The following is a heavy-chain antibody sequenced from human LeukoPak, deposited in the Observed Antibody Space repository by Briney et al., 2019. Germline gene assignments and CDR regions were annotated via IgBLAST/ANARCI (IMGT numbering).Heavy chain of an antibody. CDR2: ISGNGDRT. CDR3: AKDRIPVAGRQDIWDF. Sequence: PGGSLRLSCVGAGFTFSDYAMTWVRQAPGKGLRWVSGISGNGDRTYYADSVKGRFTISRDNSKNTLYLQMDSLTDDDSAVYYCAKDRIPVAGRQDIWDFWGQGALVTVSS. J-gene: IGHJ4*02. V-gene: IGHV3-23*01. D-gene: IGHD6-19*01. CDR1: GFTFSDYA.